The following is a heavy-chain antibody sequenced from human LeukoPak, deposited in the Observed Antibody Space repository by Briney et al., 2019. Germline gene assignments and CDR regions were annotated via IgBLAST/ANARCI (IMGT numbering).Heavy chain of an antibody. V-gene: IGHV1-2*02. J-gene: IGHJ5*02. D-gene: IGHD5-18*01. CDR1: GYTFTGYY. CDR2: INPNSGGT. CDR3: SREATTAMDPGAHWFDP. Sequence: ASVKVSCKASGYTFTGYYMHWVRQAPGQGLEWMGWINPNSGGTNYAQKFQGRVTMTRDTSISTAYMELSRLRAGDTAVYYGSREATTAMDPGAHWFDPWGQGTLVTVSS.